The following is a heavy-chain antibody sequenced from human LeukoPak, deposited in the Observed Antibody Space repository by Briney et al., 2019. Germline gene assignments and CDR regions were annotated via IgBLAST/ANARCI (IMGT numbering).Heavy chain of an antibody. D-gene: IGHD1-26*01. CDR2: INPNSGGT. CDR1: GYTFTDYY. V-gene: IGHV1-2*02. Sequence: GASVKVSCKASGYTFTDYYMHWVRQVPGQGLEWMGWINPNSGGTNYAQKFQGRVTMTRDTSISTAYMELSRLRSDDTAVYYCARVPVGATLVDAFDIWGQGTMVTVSS. J-gene: IGHJ3*02. CDR3: ARVPVGATLVDAFDI.